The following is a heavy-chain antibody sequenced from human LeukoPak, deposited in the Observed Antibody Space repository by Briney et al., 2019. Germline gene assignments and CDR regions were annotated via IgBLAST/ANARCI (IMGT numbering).Heavy chain of an antibody. CDR2: INHSGST. CDR3: ARLMVANIRKEFDY. J-gene: IGHJ4*02. D-gene: IGHD2-8*01. Sequence: PSETLSLTCAVYGGSFSGYYWSWIRQPPGKGLEWIGEINHSGSTNYNPSLKSRVTISVDTSKNQFSLKLSSVTAADTAVYYCARLMVANIRKEFDYWGQGTLVTVSS. V-gene: IGHV4-34*01. CDR1: GGSFSGYY.